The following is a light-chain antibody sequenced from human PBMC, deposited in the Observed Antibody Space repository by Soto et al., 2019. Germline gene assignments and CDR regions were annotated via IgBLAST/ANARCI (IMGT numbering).Light chain of an antibody. J-gene: IGKJ4*01. Sequence: DIQMTQSPSTLSASVGDRVTITCRASQSISTWLAWYQQKPGKAPKLLIYKASSLEGGVPTRFSGSGSATEFNVSRSGVQAGDFSTYYCQQYNTYPRTVGGGTTVDIK. CDR3: QQYNTYPRT. V-gene: IGKV1-5*03. CDR2: KAS. CDR1: QSISTW.